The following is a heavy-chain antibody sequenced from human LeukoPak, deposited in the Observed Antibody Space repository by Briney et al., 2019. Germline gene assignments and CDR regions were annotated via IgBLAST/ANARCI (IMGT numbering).Heavy chain of an antibody. CDR1: GYTFTGYY. V-gene: IGHV1-2*02. CDR2: INPNSGGT. Sequence: EASVKVSCKASGYTFTGYYIHWVRQAPGQGLECMGWINPNSGGTNYAQEFQGRVTMTRDTSISTAYMELSRLRSDDTAVYYCARGGSGSYFSWLDPWGQGTLVTVSS. J-gene: IGHJ5*02. CDR3: ARGGSGSYFSWLDP. D-gene: IGHD3-10*01.